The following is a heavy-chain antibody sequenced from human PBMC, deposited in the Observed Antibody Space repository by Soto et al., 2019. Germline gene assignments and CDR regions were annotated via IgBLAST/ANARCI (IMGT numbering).Heavy chain of an antibody. D-gene: IGHD5-12*01. J-gene: IGHJ4*02. Sequence: SETLSLTCTVSGDSISRYYWSWIRQPPGKGLEWIGEINHSGSTNYNPSLKSRVTISVDTSKNQFSLKLSSVTAADTAVYYCARGVATVVTSYFDYWGQGTLVTVSS. CDR3: ARGVATVVTSYFDY. CDR1: GDSISRYY. CDR2: INHSGST. V-gene: IGHV4-34*01.